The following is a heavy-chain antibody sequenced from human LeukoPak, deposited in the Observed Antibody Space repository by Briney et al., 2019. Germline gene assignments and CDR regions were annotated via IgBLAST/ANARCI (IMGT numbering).Heavy chain of an antibody. CDR1: GGSISSYY. D-gene: IGHD3-22*01. CDR2: IYYSGST. J-gene: IGHJ4*02. V-gene: IGHV4-59*01. Sequence: SETLSRTCTVSGGSISSYYWSWIRQPPGKGLQWIGYIYYSGSTNYNPSLRSRVTISVVTSKNQFSLKLSSVTAADTAVYYCARGYYDSSGSYSRGEFDYWGQGTLVTVSS. CDR3: ARGYYDSSGSYSRGEFDY.